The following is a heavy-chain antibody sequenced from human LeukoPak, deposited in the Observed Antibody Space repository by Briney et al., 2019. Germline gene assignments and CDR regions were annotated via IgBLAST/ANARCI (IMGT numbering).Heavy chain of an antibody. CDR1: GFTFTSSA. CDR3: AAVLGYYDSSGYYPHFDY. J-gene: IGHJ4*02. CDR2: IVVGSGNT. V-gene: IGHV1-58*02. D-gene: IGHD3-22*01. Sequence: GPSVKVSCKASGFTFTSSAMQWVRQARGQRLEWIGWIVVGSGNTNYAQKFQERVTITRDMSTSTAYMELSSLRSEDTAVYYCAAVLGYYDSSGYYPHFDYWGQGTLVTVSS.